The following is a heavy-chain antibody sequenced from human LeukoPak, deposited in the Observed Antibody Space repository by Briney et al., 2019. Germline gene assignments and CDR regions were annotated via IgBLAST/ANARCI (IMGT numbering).Heavy chain of an antibody. D-gene: IGHD3-22*01. Sequence: SETLSLTCTVSGGSISSSSYYWGWIRQPPGKGLEWIGGIYYSGSTYYNPSLKSRVTISVDTSKNQFSLKLSSVTAADTAVYYCARASGYYDSSGYYEYYFDYWGQGTLVTVSS. CDR3: ARASGYYDSSGYYEYYFDY. V-gene: IGHV4-39*01. J-gene: IGHJ4*02. CDR2: IYYSGST. CDR1: GGSISSSSYY.